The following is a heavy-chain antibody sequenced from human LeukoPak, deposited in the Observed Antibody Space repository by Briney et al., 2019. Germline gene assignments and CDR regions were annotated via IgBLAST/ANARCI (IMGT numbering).Heavy chain of an antibody. CDR2: IYYSGST. CDR3: ARQERTWIQLCYFDM. Sequence: SETLSLTCTVSGGSISSSSYSWGWIRQPPGKGLEWIGSIYYSGSTYHNPSLKSRVTISVDTSKNQFSLKLSSVTAADTAVYYCARQERTWIQLCYFDMWGQGTMVTVSS. V-gene: IGHV4-39*01. D-gene: IGHD5-18*01. J-gene: IGHJ3*02. CDR1: GGSISSSSYS.